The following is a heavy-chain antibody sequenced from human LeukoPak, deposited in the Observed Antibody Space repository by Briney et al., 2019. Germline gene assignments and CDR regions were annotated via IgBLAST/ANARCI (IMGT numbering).Heavy chain of an antibody. Sequence: GGSLRLSCAASGFTFSSYWMQWVRQAPGKGLVWVSRIISDGSTTNYADSVKGRFTISRDNAKNALYLQMNSLRVEDTAVYYCARDRVPYCSGVSCSVDVWGQGTTVTVSS. CDR2: IISDGSTT. J-gene: IGHJ6*02. D-gene: IGHD2-15*01. CDR1: GFTFSSYW. CDR3: ARDRVPYCSGVSCSVDV. V-gene: IGHV3-74*01.